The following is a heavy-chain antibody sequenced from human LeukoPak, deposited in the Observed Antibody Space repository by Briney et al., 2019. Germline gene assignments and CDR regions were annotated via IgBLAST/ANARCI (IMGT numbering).Heavy chain of an antibody. CDR1: RFTFSNYA. Sequence: GGSLRLSCAASRFTFSNYAMNWVRQAPGKGLEWVSFIHSGGGTKYADSVRGRFTISRDNSRNTLYLQMNSLRSEDTAVYYCAKDRRPDGLYDLDYWGQGTLVTVSS. CDR2: FIHSGGGT. V-gene: IGHV3-23*01. D-gene: IGHD5/OR15-5a*01. CDR3: AKDRRPDGLYDLDY. J-gene: IGHJ4*02.